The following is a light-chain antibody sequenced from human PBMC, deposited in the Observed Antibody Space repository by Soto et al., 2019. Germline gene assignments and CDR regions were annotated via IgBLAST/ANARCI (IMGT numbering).Light chain of an antibody. J-gene: IGKJ3*01. CDR3: QQYGSSPPRFS. CDR1: PSVSSSY. Sequence: EIVLTQSPGPLSLSPGERATLSCRASPSVSSSYLAWYQQKPGQAPRLLIYGASSRATGIRDRFSGSGSGPDFPLTISRLEPEDVAVYYCQQYGSSPPRFSFGPWTIVDIK. CDR2: GAS. V-gene: IGKV3-20*01.